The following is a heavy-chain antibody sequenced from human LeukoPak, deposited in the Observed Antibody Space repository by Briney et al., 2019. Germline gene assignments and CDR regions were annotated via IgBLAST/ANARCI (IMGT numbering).Heavy chain of an antibody. CDR2: ISSSSSYI. CDR3: ARGYCSTTSCSSFDY. V-gene: IGHV3-21*01. J-gene: IGHJ4*02. D-gene: IGHD2-2*01. CDR1: GFTFSSYS. Sequence: PGGSLRLSCAASGFTFSSYSMNWVRQAPGEGLEWVSSISSSSSYIYYADSVKGRFTISRDNAKNSLYLQMNSLRAEDTAVYYCARGYCSTTSCSSFDYWGQGTLAPVSS.